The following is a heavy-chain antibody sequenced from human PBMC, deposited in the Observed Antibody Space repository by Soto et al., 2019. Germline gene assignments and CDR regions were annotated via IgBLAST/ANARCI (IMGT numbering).Heavy chain of an antibody. J-gene: IGHJ6*02. CDR2: INYSGGT. CDR3: ARQGFGELLGLVDV. D-gene: IGHD3-10*01. CDR1: GGSLRSYY. Sequence: QVQLQESGPRLVKPSETLSLTCTVSGGSLRSYYCSWFRQPPGKGLEWVGYINYSGGTFYNPSLKSRVTMSVDTSNNQYSLMVNSVTATATAVYYCARQGFGELLGLVDVWGQGTTVTVSS. V-gene: IGHV4-59*08.